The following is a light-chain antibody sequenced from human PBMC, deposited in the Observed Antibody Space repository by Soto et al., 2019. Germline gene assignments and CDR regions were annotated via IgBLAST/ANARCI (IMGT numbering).Light chain of an antibody. J-gene: IGKJ5*01. V-gene: IGKV1-39*01. CDR3: QQSYSTPEIT. CDR2: AAS. Sequence: DIQMTQSPSSLSASVGDRVTITCRASQSISSYLNWYQQKPGKAPKLLIYAASSLQSGVPSRFSGSGSGTDFTLTFSSLQPEDFATYYCQQSYSTPEITFGQGTRLEIK. CDR1: QSISSY.